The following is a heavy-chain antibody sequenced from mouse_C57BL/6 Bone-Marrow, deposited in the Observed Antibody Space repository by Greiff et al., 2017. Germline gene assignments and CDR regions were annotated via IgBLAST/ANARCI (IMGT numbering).Heavy chain of an antibody. Sequence: QVQLQQPGAELVKPGASVKLSCKASGYPFTSYWMHCVKQRPGPGLEWIGMIHPNSGSTNYNEKFKSKATLTVDKSSSTAYMQLSSLTSEDSAVYYCARSKRRIEPFAYWGQGTLVTVSA. V-gene: IGHV1-64*01. CDR2: IHPNSGST. CDR1: GYPFTSYW. CDR3: ARSKRRIEPFAY. J-gene: IGHJ3*01.